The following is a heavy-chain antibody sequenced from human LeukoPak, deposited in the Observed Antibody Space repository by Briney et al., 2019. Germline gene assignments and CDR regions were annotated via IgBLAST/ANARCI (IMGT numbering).Heavy chain of an antibody. Sequence: PGRSLRLSCAASGFTFSSYAMHWVRQAPGKGLEGVAVISYDGSNKYYADSVKGRFTISRDNSKNTLYLQMNSLRAEDTAVYYCARAGGSYWGVFDYWGQGTLVTVSS. CDR3: ARAGGSYWGVFDY. CDR2: ISYDGSNK. CDR1: GFTFSSYA. J-gene: IGHJ4*02. V-gene: IGHV3-30-3*01. D-gene: IGHD1-26*01.